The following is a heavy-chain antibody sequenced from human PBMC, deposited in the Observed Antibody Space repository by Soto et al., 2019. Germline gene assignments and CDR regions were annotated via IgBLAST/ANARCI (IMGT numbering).Heavy chain of an antibody. CDR3: ATGSPGERFDS. D-gene: IGHD3-10*01. Sequence: QVQLVQSGAEVKEPGSSVKVSCKASGGIFTTYTINWVRQAPGQGLEWMGRFIPLLGRAIYAQNFQGRVTFTADRSTSTGYMEVTSLRSEDTAVYYCATGSPGERFDSWGQGTLVTVSS. V-gene: IGHV1-69*08. J-gene: IGHJ5*01. CDR1: GGIFTTYT. CDR2: FIPLLGRA.